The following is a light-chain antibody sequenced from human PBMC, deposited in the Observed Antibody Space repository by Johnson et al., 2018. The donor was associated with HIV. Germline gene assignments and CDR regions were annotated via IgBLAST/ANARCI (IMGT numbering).Light chain of an antibody. CDR1: SSNIGNNY. CDR3: GIWDASLSPLYV. V-gene: IGLV1-51*02. Sequence: VLTQPPSVSAAPGQTVTISCSGSSSNIGNNYVSWYQQLPGAAPTLLIYEDNKRPSGIPDRFSGSKSGATATLGITGLQTGDEADYYCGIWDASLSPLYVFGTGTTITVL. J-gene: IGLJ1*01. CDR2: EDN.